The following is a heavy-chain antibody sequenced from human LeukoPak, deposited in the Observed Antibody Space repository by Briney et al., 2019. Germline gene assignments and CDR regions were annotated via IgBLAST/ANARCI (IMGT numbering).Heavy chain of an antibody. D-gene: IGHD6-19*01. CDR1: GYTFTSYG. J-gene: IGHJ4*02. CDR2: ISAYNGNT. V-gene: IGHV1-18*01. Sequence: ASVKVSCKASGYTFTSYGISWVRQAPGQGLEWMEWISAYNGNTNYAQKLQGRVTMTTDTSTSTAYMELRSLRSDDTAVYYCASGPGIAVAGTLFDYWGQGTLVTVSS. CDR3: ASGPGIAVAGTLFDY.